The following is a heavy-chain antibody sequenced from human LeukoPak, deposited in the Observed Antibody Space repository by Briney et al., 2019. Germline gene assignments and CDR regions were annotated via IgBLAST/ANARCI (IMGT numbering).Heavy chain of an antibody. D-gene: IGHD6-13*01. V-gene: IGHV4-4*02. CDR3: ASRSSSWYYYFDY. CDR2: IYHSGST. CDR1: GGSISSSNW. Sequence: TPSETLSLTCAVSGGSISSSNWWSWVRQPPGKGLEWIGEIYHSGSTNYNPSLKSRVTISVDKSKNQFSLKLSSVTAADTAVYYCASRSSSWYYYFDYWGQGTLVTVSS. J-gene: IGHJ4*02.